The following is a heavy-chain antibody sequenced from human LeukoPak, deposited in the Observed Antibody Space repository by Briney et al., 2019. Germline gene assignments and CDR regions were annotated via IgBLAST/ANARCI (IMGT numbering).Heavy chain of an antibody. Sequence: GGSLRLSCAASGFTFGSYSMNWVRQAPGKGLEWVSSISSSSSYIYYADSVKGRFTISRDNAKNSLYLQMNSLRAEDTAVYYCAVLRSYRSFPPADYWGQGTLVTVSS. CDR2: ISSSSSYI. V-gene: IGHV3-21*01. CDR3: AVLRSYRSFPPADY. J-gene: IGHJ4*02. D-gene: IGHD3-16*02. CDR1: GFTFGSYS.